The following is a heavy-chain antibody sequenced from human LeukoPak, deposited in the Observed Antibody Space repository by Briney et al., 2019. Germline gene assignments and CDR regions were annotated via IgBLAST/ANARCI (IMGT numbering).Heavy chain of an antibody. CDR2: IYSGGST. V-gene: IGHV3-66*01. CDR1: GFTVSSNY. Sequence: GGPLRLSCAASGFTVSSNYMSWVRQAPGKGLEWVSVIYSGGSTYYADAVKGRFTISRDNSKNTLYLQMNSLRAEDTAVYYCARGGRFGELLYGYYYYGMDVWGQGTTVTVSS. J-gene: IGHJ6*02. CDR3: ARGGRFGELLYGYYYYGMDV. D-gene: IGHD3-10*01.